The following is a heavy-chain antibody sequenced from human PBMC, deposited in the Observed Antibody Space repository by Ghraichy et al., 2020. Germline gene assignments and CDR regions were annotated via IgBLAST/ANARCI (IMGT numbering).Heavy chain of an antibody. CDR2: ISCSGGST. J-gene: IGHJ6*02. V-gene: IGHV3-23*01. Sequence: GGSLRLSCAASGFTFSSYAMSWVRQAPGKGLEWVSAISCSGGSTYYADSVKGRFTISRDNSKNTLYLQMNSLRAEDTAVYYCAKDLEAKSPLYCSSTSCNADYYYYGMDVWGQGTTVTVSS. CDR1: GFTFSSYA. CDR3: AKDLEAKSPLYCSSTSCNADYYYYGMDV. D-gene: IGHD2-2*01.